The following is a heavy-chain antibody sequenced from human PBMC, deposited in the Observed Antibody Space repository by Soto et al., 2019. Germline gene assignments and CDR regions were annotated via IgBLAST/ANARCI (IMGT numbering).Heavy chain of an antibody. CDR1: GFTFSSYG. Sequence: GGSLRLSCAASGFTFSSYGMHWVRQAPGKGLEWVAVISYDGSNKYYADSVKGRFTISRDNSKNTLYLQMNSLRAEDTAVYYCAKNLGRITMIVGGFDYWGQGTLVTVSS. J-gene: IGHJ4*02. CDR2: ISYDGSNK. CDR3: AKNLGRITMIVGGFDY. D-gene: IGHD3-22*01. V-gene: IGHV3-30*18.